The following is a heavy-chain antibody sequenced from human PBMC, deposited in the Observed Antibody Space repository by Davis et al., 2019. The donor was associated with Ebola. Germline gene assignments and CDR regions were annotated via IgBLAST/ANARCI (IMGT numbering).Heavy chain of an antibody. V-gene: IGHV1-69*04. CDR1: GGTFSSYA. Sequence: SVKVSCKASGGTFSSYAISWVRQDPRPGLEWLGRIIPILGIANYAQKFQGRVTITADKSTSTAYLELRSLRSDDTAAYYCARGRGSPPILYGMDVWGQGTTVTVSS. CDR2: IIPILGIA. J-gene: IGHJ6*02. CDR3: ARGRGSPPILYGMDV. D-gene: IGHD2-2*02.